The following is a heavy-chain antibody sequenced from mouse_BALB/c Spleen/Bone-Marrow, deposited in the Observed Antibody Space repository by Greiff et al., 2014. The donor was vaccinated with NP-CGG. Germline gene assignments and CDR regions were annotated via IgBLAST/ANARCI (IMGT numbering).Heavy chain of an antibody. Sequence: QVQLQQSGAELAKPGASVKMSCKASGCTFTTYWIHWVKQRPGQGLEWIGYINPSTGNTEYNQKFRDRATLTADKSSSTPYMQLSSPTSEDSAVYYCARGLRDWYFDVWGAGTTVTVSS. CDR1: GCTFTTYW. V-gene: IGHV1-7*01. J-gene: IGHJ1*01. CDR3: ARGLRDWYFDV. CDR2: INPSTGNT. D-gene: IGHD2-4*01.